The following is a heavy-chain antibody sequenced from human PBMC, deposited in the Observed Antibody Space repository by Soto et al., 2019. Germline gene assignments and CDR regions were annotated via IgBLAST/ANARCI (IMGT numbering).Heavy chain of an antibody. D-gene: IGHD3-16*02. CDR1: GFTFSSYG. CDR3: ARDKGFYDHVWGSYRSAFDY. CDR2: VWIDGNTK. Sequence: VYLVESGGGVVQPGGSLRLSCAASGFTFSSYGMHWVRQAAGKGPEWVAVVWIDGNTKYYADSVKGRFTISRDNSKNTVYLQMNNLRAEDTAVYYCARDKGFYDHVWGSYRSAFDYWGRGTLVAVSS. J-gene: IGHJ4*02. V-gene: IGHV3-33*01.